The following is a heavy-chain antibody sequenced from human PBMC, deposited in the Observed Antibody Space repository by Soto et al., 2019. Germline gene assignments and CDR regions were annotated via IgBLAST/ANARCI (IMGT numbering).Heavy chain of an antibody. CDR2: IYWDDDK. CDR1: GFSLTTSGVG. V-gene: IGHV2-5*02. D-gene: IGHD3-3*01. CDR3: AHRVLRTVFGLVTTTAIYFDF. J-gene: IGHJ4*02. Sequence: QITLNESGPTQVKPRQTLTLTCTFSGFSLTTSGVGVGWIRQSPGKAPEWLALIYWDDDKRYSPSLKSRLTITKHTSKNQVVLTMADLDPADRATYYCAHRVLRTVFGLVTTTAIYFDFWGQGTPVAVSS.